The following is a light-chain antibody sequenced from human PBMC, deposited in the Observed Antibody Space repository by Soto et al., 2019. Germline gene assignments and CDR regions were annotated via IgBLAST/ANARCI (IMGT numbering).Light chain of an antibody. J-gene: IGKJ1*01. CDR3: QNFDSAPQT. CDR1: QGIRHY. Sequence: DIQMTQSPSSLSASVGDRVTITCRASQGIRHYLAWYQQKPGKVPKLLIYEASNLQSGVPSRFRGGGSGTEFTLTISSLQPEDVGTSYCQNFDSAPQTFGQGTKVEIK. CDR2: EAS. V-gene: IGKV1-27*01.